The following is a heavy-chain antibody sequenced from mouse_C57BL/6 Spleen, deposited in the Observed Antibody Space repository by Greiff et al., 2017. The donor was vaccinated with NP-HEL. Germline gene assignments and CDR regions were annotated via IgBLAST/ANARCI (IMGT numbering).Heavy chain of an antibody. J-gene: IGHJ2*01. CDR1: GYTFTSYW. D-gene: IGHD4-1*01. CDR3: AREGGNWEGGVSDY. V-gene: IGHV1-52*01. Sequence: QVQLQQPGAELVRPGSSVKLSCKASGYTFTSYWMHWVKQRPIQGLEWIGNIDPSDSEPHYNQKFKDKATLTVDKSSSTAYMQLSSLTSEDSAVYYGAREGGNWEGGVSDYWGQGTTLTVSS. CDR2: IDPSDSEP.